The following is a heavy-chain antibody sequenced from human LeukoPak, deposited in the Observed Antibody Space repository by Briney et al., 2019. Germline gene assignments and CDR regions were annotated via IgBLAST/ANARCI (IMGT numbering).Heavy chain of an antibody. V-gene: IGHV4-34*01. CDR3: ARFKRKDAFDI. CDR1: GVSFSGYY. Sequence: PSETLSLTCAVYGVSFSGYYWSWIRQPPGKGLEWIGEINHSGSTNYNPSLKSRVTISVDTSKNQFSLKLSSVTAADTAVYYCARFKRKDAFDIWGQGTMVTVSS. D-gene: IGHD1-14*01. CDR2: INHSGST. J-gene: IGHJ3*02.